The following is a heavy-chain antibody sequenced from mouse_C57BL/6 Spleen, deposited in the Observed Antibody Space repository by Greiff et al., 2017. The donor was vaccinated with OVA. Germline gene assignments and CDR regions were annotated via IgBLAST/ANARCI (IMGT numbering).Heavy chain of an antibody. D-gene: IGHD2-12*01. CDR1: GYTFTSYW. J-gene: IGHJ2*01. CDR2: IDPSDSET. CDR3: ARKMRYDGYYFDY. Sequence: QVQLQQSGAELVRPGSSVKLSCKASGYTFTSYWMHWVKQRPIQGLEWIGNIDPSDSETHYNQKFKDKATLTVDKSSSTAYMQLSSLTSEDSAVYYCARKMRYDGYYFDYWGQGTTLTVSS. V-gene: IGHV1-52*01.